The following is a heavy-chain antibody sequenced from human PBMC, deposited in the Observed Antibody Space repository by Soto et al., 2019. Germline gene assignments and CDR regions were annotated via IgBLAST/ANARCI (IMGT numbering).Heavy chain of an antibody. CDR3: AKVGYDFWSGYYFDY. Sequence: GGSLRLSCAASGFTFSSYAMSWVRQAPGKGLEWVSAISGSGGSTYYADSVKGRFTISRDNSKNTLYLQMNSLRAEDTAVYYCAKVGYDFWSGYYFDYWGRGTLVTVSS. CDR1: GFTFSSYA. J-gene: IGHJ4*02. CDR2: ISGSGGST. D-gene: IGHD3-3*01. V-gene: IGHV3-23*01.